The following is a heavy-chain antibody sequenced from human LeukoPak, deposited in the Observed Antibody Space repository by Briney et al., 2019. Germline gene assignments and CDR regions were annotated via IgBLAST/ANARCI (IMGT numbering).Heavy chain of an antibody. J-gene: IGHJ3*02. Sequence: GESLKISCKGSGYSFTSYWIGWVRQMPAKGLEWMGIIYPGDSDTRYSPSFQGQVTISADKSISTAYLQWSSLKASDTAMYYCARPYGSGSYYKPGNHDAFDIWGQGTMVTVSS. CDR3: ARPYGSGSYYKPGNHDAFDI. D-gene: IGHD3-10*01. CDR2: IYPGDSDT. V-gene: IGHV5-51*01. CDR1: GYSFTSYW.